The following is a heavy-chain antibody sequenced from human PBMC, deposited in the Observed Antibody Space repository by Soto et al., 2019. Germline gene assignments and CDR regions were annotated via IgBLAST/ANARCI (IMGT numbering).Heavy chain of an antibody. Sequence: QVQLVQSGAEVKKPGASVKVSCKASGYTFTSYYMHWVRQAPGQGLEWMGIINPSGGSTSYAQKFQGRVTITRDTSTSTVYMELSSLRSEDTAVYYCARDLNGGGSYDYWGQGTLVTVSS. D-gene: IGHD1-26*01. J-gene: IGHJ4*02. CDR1: GYTFTSYY. V-gene: IGHV1-46*01. CDR3: ARDLNGGGSYDY. CDR2: INPSGGST.